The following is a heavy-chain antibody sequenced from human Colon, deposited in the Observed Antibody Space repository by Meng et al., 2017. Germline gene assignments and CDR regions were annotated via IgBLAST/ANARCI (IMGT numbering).Heavy chain of an antibody. Sequence: QGDLLEWAPGLVKPSGTLSLTCAVSGGSITTNSYWSWVRQSPEKGLEWIGQIDHRGDPYYNPSLKSRVTMSVDRSKSQVSLQLTSVTAADTAVYYCARHGGYYQDYWGQGTLVTVSS. D-gene: IGHD4-23*01. CDR3: ARHGGYYQDY. J-gene: IGHJ4*02. CDR1: GGSITTNSY. CDR2: IDHRGDP. V-gene: IGHV4-4*02.